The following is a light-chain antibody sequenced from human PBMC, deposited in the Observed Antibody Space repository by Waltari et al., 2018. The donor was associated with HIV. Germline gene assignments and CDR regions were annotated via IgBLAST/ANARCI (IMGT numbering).Light chain of an antibody. V-gene: IGLV1-40*01. Sequence: QSVLTQPPSVSGAPGQRVTISCTRSSSNLGARERFTVQLYQQLTCTAPKLLSYGNNNRPSGVPDRFAGSKSGASASLAITGLQAEDEADYYCQSYDTSLSGSVFGGVTKLTVL. CDR1: SSNLGARERFT. CDR3: QSYDTSLSGSV. J-gene: IGLJ3*02. CDR2: GNN.